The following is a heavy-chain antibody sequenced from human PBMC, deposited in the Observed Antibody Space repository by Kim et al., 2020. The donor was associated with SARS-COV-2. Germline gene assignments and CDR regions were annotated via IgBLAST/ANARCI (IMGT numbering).Heavy chain of an antibody. V-gene: IGHV1-69*13. D-gene: IGHD2-21*01. J-gene: IGHJ5*02. CDR2: SIPMFHTA. CDR3: ARNGGEKYWFDP. CDR1: GGSFNNYA. Sequence: SVKVSCAASGGSFNNYAISWIRQAPGQGLEWMGGSIPMFHTAAYAPKFQGRVTFTADETMSSVYMELNSLTSEDTAIYYCARNGGEKYWFDPWGQGTLV.